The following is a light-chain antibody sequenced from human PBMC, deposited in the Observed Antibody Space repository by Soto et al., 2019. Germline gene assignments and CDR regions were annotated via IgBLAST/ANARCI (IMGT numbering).Light chain of an antibody. CDR2: QAS. J-gene: IGKJ5*01. CDR1: QDIRDH. Sequence: DIQMTQSPSSLSASVGDRVTITCRASQDIRDHLIWYQQRPGKAPKPLISQASTLQSGVPSRFSGSGSGTDYALTISSLQPEDFAIYYCQQYKSYPVTFGQGTRLDIK. CDR3: QQYKSYPVT. V-gene: IGKV1-16*01.